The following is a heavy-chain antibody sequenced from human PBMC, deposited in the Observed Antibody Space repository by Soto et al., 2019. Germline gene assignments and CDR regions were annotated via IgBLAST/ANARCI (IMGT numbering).Heavy chain of an antibody. J-gene: IGHJ3*01. Sequence: EVQLLEPGGGLVQPGGSLRLSCAASGFTFSSFFMSWVRQAPGKGLDWVSGIGANGGGTYYADSVKGRFIISRDNSKNTLSLQMNSLRAEDTPVYYCARDPNGDYLGAFDFWGQKTMVTVSS. CDR2: IGANGGGT. CDR1: GFTFSSFF. V-gene: IGHV3-23*01. D-gene: IGHD4-17*01. CDR3: ARDPNGDYLGAFDF.